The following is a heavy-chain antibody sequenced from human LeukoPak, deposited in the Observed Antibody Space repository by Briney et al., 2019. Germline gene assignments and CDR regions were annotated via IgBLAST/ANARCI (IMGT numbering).Heavy chain of an antibody. J-gene: IGHJ5*02. CDR1: GFTFSSYA. D-gene: IGHD6-19*01. V-gene: IGHV3-30*04. Sequence: GRSLRLSCAASGFTFSSYAMHWVRQAPGKGLEWVAVISYDGSNKYYADSVKGRFTISRDNSKNTLYLQMDSLRAEDTAVYYCARGGQWLVRWHNWFDPWGQGTLVTVSS. CDR2: ISYDGSNK. CDR3: ARGGQWLVRWHNWFDP.